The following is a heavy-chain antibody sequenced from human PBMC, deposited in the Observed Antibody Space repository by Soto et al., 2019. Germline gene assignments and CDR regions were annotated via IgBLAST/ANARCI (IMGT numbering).Heavy chain of an antibody. CDR2: ISAFGGGT. CDR1: GFTFSRYA. CDR3: VKSYWSGALGGSH. Sequence: GGSLRLSCSASGFTFSRYAIKWFRQAPGKGLEWVSGISAFGGGTYYADSVKGRFTISRDNSKNTVYLQMKSLRAEATPVHYGVKSYWSGALGGSHWGQGSLIAVSS. V-gene: IGHV3-23*01. J-gene: IGHJ1*01. D-gene: IGHD2-15*01.